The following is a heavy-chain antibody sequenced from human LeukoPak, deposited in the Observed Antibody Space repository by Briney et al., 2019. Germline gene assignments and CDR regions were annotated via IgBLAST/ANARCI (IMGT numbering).Heavy chain of an antibody. D-gene: IGHD6-13*01. CDR1: GYTFTSYG. CDR2: ISTYNGKT. J-gene: IGHJ4*02. CDR3: ARDLPYSSSWESINY. V-gene: IGHV1-18*01. Sequence: GASVKVSCKASGYTFTSYGICWVRQAPGQGLEGMGWISTYNGKTNYAQKIQGRVTMTTDTSTSTAYMELRSLRSDDTAVYYCARDLPYSSSWESINYWGQGTLVTVSS.